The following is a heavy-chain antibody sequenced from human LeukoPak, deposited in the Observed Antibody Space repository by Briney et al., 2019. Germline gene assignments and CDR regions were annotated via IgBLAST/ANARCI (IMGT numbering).Heavy chain of an antibody. J-gene: IGHJ4*02. CDR1: GGTFSSYA. CDR2: IIPIFGTA. V-gene: IGHV1-69*13. D-gene: IGHD3-22*01. CDR3: ASRTYTYDSSGYYRRNYYFDY. Sequence: ASVKVSCKASGGTFSSYAISWVRQAPGQGLEWMGGIIPIFGTANYAQKFQGRVTITADESTSTAYMELSSLRSEDTAVYYCASRTYTYDSSGYYRRNYYFDYGGQGTLVTVSS.